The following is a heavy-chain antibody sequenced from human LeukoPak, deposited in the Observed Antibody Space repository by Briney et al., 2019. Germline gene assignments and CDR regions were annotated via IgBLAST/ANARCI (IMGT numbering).Heavy chain of an antibody. Sequence: PSETLSLTCAVYGGSFSGYSWSWIRQPPGKGLEWIGEINHSGSTNYNPSLKSRVTISVDTSKNQFSLKLSSVTAADTAVYYCARGQYGLPYYYDSSGYYALGAFDIWGQGTMVTVSS. J-gene: IGHJ3*02. CDR2: INHSGST. V-gene: IGHV4-34*01. D-gene: IGHD3-22*01. CDR3: ARGQYGLPYYYDSSGYYALGAFDI. CDR1: GGSFSGYS.